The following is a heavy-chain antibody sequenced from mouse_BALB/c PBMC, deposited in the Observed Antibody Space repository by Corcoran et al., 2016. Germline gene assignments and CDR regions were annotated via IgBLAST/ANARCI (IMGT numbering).Heavy chain of an antibody. V-gene: IGHV1-18*01. CDR2: INPNYDST. CDR1: GYTFTDYN. D-gene: IGHD1-1*01. Sequence: EVQLQQFGAELGKPGASVKISCKASGYTFTDYNMDWVKQSHGKSIEGIGDINPNYDSTSYNQKCKGKATLTVDKSSSTDYMELRSLTSEDTAVYYCAIYYYGSSYAMDYWCQGTSVTVSS. CDR3: AIYYYGSSYAMDY. J-gene: IGHJ4*01.